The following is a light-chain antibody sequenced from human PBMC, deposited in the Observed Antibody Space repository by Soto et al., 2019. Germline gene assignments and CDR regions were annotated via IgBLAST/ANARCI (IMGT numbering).Light chain of an antibody. J-gene: IGLJ2*01. CDR1: SSDIGAYNF. CDR3: TSWTTSTNMI. Sequence: QSVLTQPASVSGSPGQSITISCTGTSSDIGAYNFVSWYQQHPGKAPKLMLYDVNIRPSGVSNRFSGSKSGNTASLTISGLQAEDEDDYYCTSWTTSTNMIFGGGTKLTVL. V-gene: IGLV2-14*03. CDR2: DVN.